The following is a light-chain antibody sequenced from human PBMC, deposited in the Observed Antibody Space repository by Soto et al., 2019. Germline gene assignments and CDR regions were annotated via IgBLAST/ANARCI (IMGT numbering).Light chain of an antibody. Sequence: EIVLTQSPATLSLSPGERATLSCRASQTVSSSLAWYQQKPGQAPRLLIYEASNRATGIPARFSGSGSGADFTLTISSLEPEDFGVYYCLQRSNWPLTFGGGTKVDIK. CDR2: EAS. V-gene: IGKV3-11*01. CDR1: QTVSSS. CDR3: LQRSNWPLT. J-gene: IGKJ4*01.